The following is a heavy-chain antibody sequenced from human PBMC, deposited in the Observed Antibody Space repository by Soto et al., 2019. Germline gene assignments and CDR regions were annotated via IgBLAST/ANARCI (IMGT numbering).Heavy chain of an antibody. Sequence: GGSLKLSCAAHRFSFPSSAMQWLRQASGKGLEWVAVISYDGSKTYYADSVKGRFTMSRDNSRNTLYLQMNSLSTGDTAVYYCARTYYDFWTGQSNAGYWGQGT. V-gene: IGHV3-30-3*01. CDR3: ARTYYDFWTGQSNAGY. CDR2: ISYDGSKT. CDR1: RFSFPSSA. D-gene: IGHD3-3*01. J-gene: IGHJ4*02.